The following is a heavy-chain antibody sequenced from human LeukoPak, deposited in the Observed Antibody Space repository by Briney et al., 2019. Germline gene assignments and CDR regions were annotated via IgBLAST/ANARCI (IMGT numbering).Heavy chain of an antibody. CDR3: ARDSAGRPYYYYYMDV. J-gene: IGHJ6*03. D-gene: IGHD6-6*01. CDR2: FYSGGST. V-gene: IGHV3-53*05. CDR1: GFTVSSNY. Sequence: GGSLRLSCAASGFTVSSNYMSWVRQAPGKGLEWVSVFYSGGSTYYADSVKGRFTISRDNSKNTLYLQMNSLRADDTAVYYCARDSAGRPYYYYYMDVWGKGTTVTVSS.